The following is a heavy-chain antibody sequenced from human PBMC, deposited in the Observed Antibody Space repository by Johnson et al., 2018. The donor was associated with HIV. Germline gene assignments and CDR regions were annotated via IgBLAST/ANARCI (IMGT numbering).Heavy chain of an antibody. Sequence: QVQLVESGGGVVQPGGSLRLSCAASGFTFSSYDMHWVRQAPGKGLEWVAVISYDGSNKYYADSVKGRFTISRDNSKNTLYLQMNSLRAEDTAVYYCARTGGNHAFDIWGQGTMVTVSS. V-gene: IGHV3-30*03. CDR1: GFTFSSYD. CDR2: ISYDGSNK. D-gene: IGHD4-23*01. J-gene: IGHJ3*02. CDR3: ARTGGNHAFDI.